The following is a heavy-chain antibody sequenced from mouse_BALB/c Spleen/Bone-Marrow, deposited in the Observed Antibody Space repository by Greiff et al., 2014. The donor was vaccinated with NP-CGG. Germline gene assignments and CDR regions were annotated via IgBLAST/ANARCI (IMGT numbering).Heavy chain of an antibody. Sequence: QVQLQQSGAELVRPGASVKLSCKASGYTFTSYWMHRVKLRPGQGFEWIGEINPSNGDTNYNEKFKRKATLTVDKSSSTVYMQLSSLTSEDSAVYYCTNYGYDWGQGTTLTVSS. D-gene: IGHD1-2*01. CDR1: GYTFTSYW. CDR3: TNYGYD. V-gene: IGHV1S16*01. J-gene: IGHJ2*01. CDR2: INPSNGDT.